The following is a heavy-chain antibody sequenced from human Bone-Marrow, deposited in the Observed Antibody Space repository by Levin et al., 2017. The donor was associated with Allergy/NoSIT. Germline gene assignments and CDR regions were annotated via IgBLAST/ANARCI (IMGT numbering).Heavy chain of an antibody. CDR2: IWYDGSNK. J-gene: IGHJ5*02. CDR1: GFTFSSYG. CDR3: ARDITRFTMVRGVIGWFDP. V-gene: IGHV3-33*01. D-gene: IGHD3-10*01. Sequence: GGSLRLSCAASGFTFSSYGMHWVRQAPGKGLEWVAVIWYDGSNKYYADSVKGRFTISRDNSKNTLYLQMNSLRAEDTAVYYCARDITRFTMVRGVIGWFDPWGQGTLVTVSS.